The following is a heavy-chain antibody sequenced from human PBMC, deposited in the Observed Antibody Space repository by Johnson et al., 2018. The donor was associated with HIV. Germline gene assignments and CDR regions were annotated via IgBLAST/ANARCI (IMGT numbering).Heavy chain of an antibody. CDR1: GFTFDDYA. Sequence: EVQLVESGGGLVQPGRSLRLSCAASGFTFDDYATHWVRQAPGKGLEWVSGISWNSGSIGYADSVKGRFTISRDNAKNSVYLQMNSLRAEDTALYYCARGFWRQVIPGAFDIWGQGTMVTVSS. D-gene: IGHD2-21*01. J-gene: IGHJ3*02. CDR3: ARGFWRQVIPGAFDI. CDR2: ISWNSGSI. V-gene: IGHV3-9*01.